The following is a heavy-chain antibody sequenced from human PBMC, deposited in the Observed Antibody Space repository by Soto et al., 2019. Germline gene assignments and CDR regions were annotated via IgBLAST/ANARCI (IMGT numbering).Heavy chain of an antibody. Sequence: EVQLVESGGCLVKPGGSLRLSCPASGAGFSTYGMNWVRQAPGKGPEWVSSIDSSGRYIYYADSVQGRFTISRDNAKNSLYLQITSLRVEDTALYFCARDESAGSSTSSWGQGTLVTVSS. J-gene: IGHJ4*02. D-gene: IGHD2-2*01. CDR2: IDSSGRYI. V-gene: IGHV3-21*01. CDR3: ARDESAGSSTSS. CDR1: GAGFSTYG.